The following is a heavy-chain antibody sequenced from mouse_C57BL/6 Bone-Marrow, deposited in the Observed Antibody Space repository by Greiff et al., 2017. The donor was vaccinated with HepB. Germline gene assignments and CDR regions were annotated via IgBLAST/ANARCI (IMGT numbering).Heavy chain of an antibody. D-gene: IGHD1-1*01. V-gene: IGHV1-50*01. CDR2: IDPSDSYT. CDR1: GYTFTSYW. CDR3: ARDPITTVVATRWYFDV. Sequence: VQLQQPGAELVKPGASVKLSCKASGYTFTSYWMQWVKQRPGQGLEWIGEIDPSDSYTNYNQKFKGKATLTVDTSSSTAYMQLSSLTSEDSAVYYCARDPITTVVATRWYFDVWGTGTTVTVSS. J-gene: IGHJ1*03.